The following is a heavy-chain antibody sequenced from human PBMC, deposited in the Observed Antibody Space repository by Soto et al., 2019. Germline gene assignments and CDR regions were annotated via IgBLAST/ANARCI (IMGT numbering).Heavy chain of an antibody. V-gene: IGHV1-24*01. CDR3: STETPLEFLWFGELWYWFDP. D-gene: IGHD3-10*01. Sequence: ASVKVSCKVSGYTLTELSMHGVRQAPGKGLEWMGCFDPEDVETIYAQKFQGRVTMTEDTSTDTSYMDLSSLRSEDTAVYHFSTETPLEFLWFGELWYWFDPWGQGALVTVS. CDR2: FDPEDVET. CDR1: GYTLTELS. J-gene: IGHJ5*02.